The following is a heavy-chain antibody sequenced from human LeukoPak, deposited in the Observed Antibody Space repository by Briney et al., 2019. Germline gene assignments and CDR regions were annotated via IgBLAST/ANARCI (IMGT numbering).Heavy chain of an antibody. V-gene: IGHV3-23*01. CDR2: VGDGSKT. Sequence: GGSLRLSCAASGFSFNNCAMTWVRQAPGKGLEWVSTVGDGSKTYYADSVKGRFTISSDNSRTLLFLHMNSLRAEDTAVYYCAKQPYNFYYLDVWGEGTTVTVSS. D-gene: IGHD2-21*01. CDR1: GFSFNNCA. J-gene: IGHJ6*03. CDR3: AKQPYNFYYLDV.